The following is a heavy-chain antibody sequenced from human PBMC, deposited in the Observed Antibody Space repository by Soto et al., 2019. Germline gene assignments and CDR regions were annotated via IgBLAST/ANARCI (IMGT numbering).Heavy chain of an antibody. CDR3: TRDLPGYGSSWPRE. V-gene: IGHV3-53*01. CDR1: GFAVRNNY. CDR2: IFSGSRT. D-gene: IGHD6-13*01. J-gene: IGHJ4*02. Sequence: PGGSLRLSCAATGFAVRNNYMSWVRQAARKGLELVTVIFSGSRTYYGNTMEVRCTITREKSKNTLDLQMNSLRAEDTAVYYCTRDLPGYGSSWPREWGQVTLVTVSS.